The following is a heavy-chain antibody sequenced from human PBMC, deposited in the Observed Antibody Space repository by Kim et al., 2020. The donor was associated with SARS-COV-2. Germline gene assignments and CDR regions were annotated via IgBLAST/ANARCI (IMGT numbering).Heavy chain of an antibody. V-gene: IGHV1-3*01. D-gene: IGHD6-19*01. CDR3: ARGSGWAFDY. J-gene: IGHJ4*02. CDR2: T. Sequence: TKYSQKFRGRVTITRDTTASTAYMELSSLRSEDTAGYYCARGSGWAFDYWGQGTLVTVAS.